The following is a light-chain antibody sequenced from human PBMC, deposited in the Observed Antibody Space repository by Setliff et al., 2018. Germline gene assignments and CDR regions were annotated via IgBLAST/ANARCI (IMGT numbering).Light chain of an antibody. CDR3: CSHTISSTRV. CDR1: SSDVGGYNY. J-gene: IGLJ1*01. V-gene: IGLV2-14*01. Sequence: QSALTQPASVSGSPGQSITISCTGTSSDVGGYNYVSWYQQHPGKAPKLMIYNVGNRPSGVSNRFSGSKSGNTASLTISGLQAEDEAGYYCCSHTISSTRVFGTGTKVTVL. CDR2: NVG.